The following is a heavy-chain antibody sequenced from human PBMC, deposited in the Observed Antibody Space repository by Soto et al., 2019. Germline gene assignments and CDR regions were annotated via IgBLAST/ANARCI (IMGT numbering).Heavy chain of an antibody. CDR3: AKDLGSIWPLTLDY. J-gene: IGHJ4*02. CDR1: GFTFDDYT. CDR2: ISWDGGST. D-gene: IGHD6-13*01. V-gene: IGHV3-43*01. Sequence: PGGSLRLSCAASGFTFDDYTMHWVRQAPGKGLEWVSLISWDGGSTYHADSVKGRFTISRDNSKNSLYLQMNSLRTEDTALYYCAKDLGSIWPLTLDYWGQGTLVTVSS.